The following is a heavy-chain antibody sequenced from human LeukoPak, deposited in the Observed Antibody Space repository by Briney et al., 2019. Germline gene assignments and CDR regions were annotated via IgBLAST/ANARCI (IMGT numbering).Heavy chain of an antibody. J-gene: IGHJ4*02. V-gene: IGHV3-49*04. CDR1: GFTFGDYA. D-gene: IGHD2/OR15-2a*01. CDR2: IRSKAYGGTT. Sequence: GGSLRLSCTASGFTFGDYAMSWVRQAPGKGLEWVGFIRSKAYGGTTEYAASVKGRFTISRDDSKSIAYLQMNSLKTEDTAVYYCTRDTYGEGYWGQGTLVTVSP. CDR3: TRDTYGEGY.